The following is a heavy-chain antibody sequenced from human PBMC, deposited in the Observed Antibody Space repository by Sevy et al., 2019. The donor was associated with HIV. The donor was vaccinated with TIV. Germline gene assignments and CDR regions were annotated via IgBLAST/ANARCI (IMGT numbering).Heavy chain of an antibody. CDR1: GFTFSSYA. J-gene: IGHJ6*02. CDR3: AREVAGRLAVAGISYYGMDV. CDR2: ISYDGSNK. V-gene: IGHV3-30-3*01. D-gene: IGHD6-19*01. Sequence: GGSLRLSCAASGFTFSSYAMHWVRQAPGKGLEWVAVISYDGSNKYYADSVKGRFTISRDNSKNTLYLQMNSLRAEDTAVYYCAREVAGRLAVAGISYYGMDVWGQGTTVTVSS.